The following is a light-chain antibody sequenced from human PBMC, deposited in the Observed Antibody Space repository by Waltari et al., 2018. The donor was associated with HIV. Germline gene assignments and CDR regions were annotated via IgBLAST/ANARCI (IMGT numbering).Light chain of an antibody. J-gene: IGLJ2*01. Sequence: SYALTQPPSVSVSPGQPARIPCSGDALPKQSGYWYQQKPGPAPGLVKYKDSERPSGITALWYGSSSGRTVRLTISGVQSEEEDDYYCQTVDSSGTYVVFGGGTKLTVL. CDR3: QTVDSSGTYVV. V-gene: IGLV3-25*02. CDR2: KDS. CDR1: ALPKQS.